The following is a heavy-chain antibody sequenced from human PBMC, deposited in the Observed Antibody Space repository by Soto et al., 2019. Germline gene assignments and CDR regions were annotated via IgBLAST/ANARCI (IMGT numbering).Heavy chain of an antibody. CDR2: ISDSGDTT. D-gene: IGHD1-1*01. J-gene: IGHJ4*02. Sequence: EVQLLESGGGLVQPGGSLRLSCAASGFTISSYAMYWVRQAPGKGLVWVSAISDSGDTTHYADSVKGRFTISRDTSKNTLYLQMNTLRAEDTAVYYCAKDKPGTTSFDYWGQGTLVTVSS. V-gene: IGHV3-23*01. CDR3: AKDKPGTTSFDY. CDR1: GFTISSYA.